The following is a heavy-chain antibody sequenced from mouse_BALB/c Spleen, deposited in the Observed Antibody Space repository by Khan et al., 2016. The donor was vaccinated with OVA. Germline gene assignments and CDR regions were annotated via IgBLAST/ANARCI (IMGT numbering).Heavy chain of an antibody. CDR3: ARAGYGGVAY. J-gene: IGHJ3*01. Sequence: EVPLQQSGPELVKPGASMKISCKASGYSFTDYTMNWVKQSHGQSLEWIGLINPYNGVPSDNQRFKGKATLTVDKSSRTAYMELLSLTAGDSAVYDCARAGYGGVAYWGQGTLVTVSA. CDR1: GYSFTDYT. CDR2: INPYNGVP. D-gene: IGHD1-2*01. V-gene: IGHV1-26*01.